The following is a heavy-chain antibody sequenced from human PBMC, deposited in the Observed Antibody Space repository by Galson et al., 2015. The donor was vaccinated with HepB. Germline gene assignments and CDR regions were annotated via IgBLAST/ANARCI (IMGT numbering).Heavy chain of an antibody. CDR3: ARGLAGDTRGAYYFDS. Sequence: CAISGDSVSSNTAAWNWIRQSPSRGLEWLGRTYYRSKWFNDYAVSVKSRITVNPDTSRNQFSLQLDSVTPEDTAVYYRARGLAGDTRGAYYFDSWGQGTLVTVSS. CDR2: TYYRSKWFN. J-gene: IGHJ4*02. D-gene: IGHD3-16*01. CDR1: GDSVSSNTAA. V-gene: IGHV6-1*01.